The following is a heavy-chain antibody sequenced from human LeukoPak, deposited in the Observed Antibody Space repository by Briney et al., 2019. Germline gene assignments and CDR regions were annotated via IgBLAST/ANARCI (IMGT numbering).Heavy chain of an antibody. CDR2: ISWNSGSI. J-gene: IGHJ5*02. CDR1: GFTFDDYA. V-gene: IGHV3-9*01. Sequence: GGSLRLSCAASGFTFDDYAMHWVRQAPGKGLEWVSGISWNSGSIGYADSVKGRFTISRDNAKNSLYLQMNSLRAEDTALYYCAKALTAILAVAGYNWFDPWGQGTLVTVSS. CDR3: AKALTAILAVAGYNWFDP. D-gene: IGHD6-13*01.